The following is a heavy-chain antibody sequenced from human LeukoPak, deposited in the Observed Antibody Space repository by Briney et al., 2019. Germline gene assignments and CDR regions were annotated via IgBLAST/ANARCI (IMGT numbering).Heavy chain of an antibody. V-gene: IGHV3-74*01. CDR3: TTVMNFPGLADY. CDR1: GFTFSSYW. D-gene: IGHD3-3*01. Sequence: GGSLRLSCAASGFTFSSYWMHWVRQAPGKGLVWVSRINSDGSSTSYADSVKGRFTISRDNAKNTLYLQMNSLRAEDTAVYYCTTVMNFPGLADYWGQGTLVTVSS. J-gene: IGHJ4*02. CDR2: INSDGSST.